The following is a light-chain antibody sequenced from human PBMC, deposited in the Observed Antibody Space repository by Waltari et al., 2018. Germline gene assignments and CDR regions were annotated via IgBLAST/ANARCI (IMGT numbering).Light chain of an antibody. J-gene: IGKJ2*01. CDR1: QSIIHY. Sequence: DVDMTQSPSSLSASIGDRITITCRASQSIIHYLNWYQQKQGTAPRLLITGASSLRGGVPSRCSGSGSGTDFSLTISSLQPEDFATYYCQQTFSSPYTFGQGTKLDI. CDR3: QQTFSSPYT. V-gene: IGKV1-39*01. CDR2: GAS.